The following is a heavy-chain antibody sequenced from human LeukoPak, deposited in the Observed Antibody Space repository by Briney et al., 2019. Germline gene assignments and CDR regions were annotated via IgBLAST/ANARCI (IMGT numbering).Heavy chain of an antibody. Sequence: GGSLRLSCAASGFTFSTYGMHWVRQAPDKGLEWVAFISYDGGYKYYPDSVKGRFTISRDNSKSTLFLQMNSLRTEDTAVYYCAKDLGYGGYFDYWGQGTLVTVSS. D-gene: IGHD4-23*01. CDR1: GFTFSTYG. J-gene: IGHJ4*02. V-gene: IGHV3-30*02. CDR3: AKDLGYGGYFDY. CDR2: ISYDGGYK.